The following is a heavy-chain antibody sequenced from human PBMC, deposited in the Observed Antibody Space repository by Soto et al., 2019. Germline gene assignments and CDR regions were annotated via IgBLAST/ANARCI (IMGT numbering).Heavy chain of an antibody. CDR3: AGGIKYRDYSRWFHP. CDR2: MNPNSGNT. CDR1: GYTFTSYD. J-gene: IGHJ5*02. V-gene: IGHV1-8*01. Sequence: ASVKVSCKASGYTFTSYDINWVRQATGQGFENLGWMNPNSGNTGYVKKFQGRVTMTRDTSMSTAYMELSSLRSEDTAVYYCAGGIKYRDYSRWFHPWGPETLVTVSS. D-gene: IGHD4-17*01.